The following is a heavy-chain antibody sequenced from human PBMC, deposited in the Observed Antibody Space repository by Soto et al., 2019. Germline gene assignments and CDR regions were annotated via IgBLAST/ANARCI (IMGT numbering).Heavy chain of an antibody. D-gene: IGHD3-10*01. CDR2: ISYDGSNK. J-gene: IGHJ3*02. CDR3: AREVSMVRGVRTGAFAI. V-gene: IGHV3-30-3*01. Sequence: QVQLVESGGGVVQPGRSLRLSCAASGFTFSSYAMHWVRQAPGKGLEWVAVISYDGSNKYYADSVKGRFTISRDNSKNTLYLQMNNLRAEDTSVYYCAREVSMVRGVRTGAFAIWGQGTMVTVSS. CDR1: GFTFSSYA.